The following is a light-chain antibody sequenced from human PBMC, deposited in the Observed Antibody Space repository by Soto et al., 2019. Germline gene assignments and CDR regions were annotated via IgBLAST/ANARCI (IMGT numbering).Light chain of an antibody. V-gene: IGKV1-5*03. J-gene: IGKJ1*01. CDR1: QSISSW. CDR2: KAS. Sequence: DIQMTQSPSTLSASVGDRVTITCRASQSISSWLAWYQQKPGKAPKLLIYKASSLESGVPSRFSGSGSGTESTLTISSLQPDDFATYYCQQYNSYSRWTFGQGTKVEIK. CDR3: QQYNSYSRWT.